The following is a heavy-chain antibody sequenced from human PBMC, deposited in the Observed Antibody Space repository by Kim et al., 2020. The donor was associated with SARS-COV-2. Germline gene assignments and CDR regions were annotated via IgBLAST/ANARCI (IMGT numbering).Heavy chain of an antibody. CDR3: AKDTGFDY. J-gene: IGHJ4*02. CDR2: ISYDGSNK. CDR1: GFTFSSYG. Sequence: GGSLRLSCAASGFTFSSYGMHWVRQAPGKGLEWVAVISYDGSNKYYADSVKGRFTISRDNSKNTLYLQMNSLRAEDTAVYYCAKDTGFDYWGQGTLVTVSS. D-gene: IGHD4-17*01. V-gene: IGHV3-30*18.